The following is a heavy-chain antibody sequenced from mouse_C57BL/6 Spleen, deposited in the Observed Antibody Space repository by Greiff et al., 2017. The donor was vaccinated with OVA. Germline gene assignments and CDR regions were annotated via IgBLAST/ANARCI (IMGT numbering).Heavy chain of an antibody. J-gene: IGHJ2*01. CDR3: AREGIYYDYHYFDY. Sequence: EVQLQQSGPGLVKPSQSLSLTCSVTGYSITSGYYWNWIRQFPGNKLEWMGYISYDGSNNYNPSLKHRISITRDPSKNQFFLKLNSVTTEDTATYYCAREGIYYDYHYFDYWGQGTTLTVSS. CDR2: ISYDGSN. V-gene: IGHV3-6*01. CDR1: GYSITSGYY. D-gene: IGHD2-4*01.